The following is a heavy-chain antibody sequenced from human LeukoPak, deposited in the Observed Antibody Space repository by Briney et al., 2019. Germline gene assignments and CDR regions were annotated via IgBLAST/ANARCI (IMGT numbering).Heavy chain of an antibody. V-gene: IGHV4-30-4*01. Sequence: SETLSLTCTVSGGSISSGSYYWSWIRQPPGKGLEWIGYIYYSGSTHYNPSLKSRVTISVDTSKNQFSLKLSSVTAADTAVYYCARVSTYHPLIVFDYWGQGTLVTVSS. D-gene: IGHD3-16*02. CDR2: IYYSGST. J-gene: IGHJ4*02. CDR3: ARVSTYHPLIVFDY. CDR1: GGSISSGSYY.